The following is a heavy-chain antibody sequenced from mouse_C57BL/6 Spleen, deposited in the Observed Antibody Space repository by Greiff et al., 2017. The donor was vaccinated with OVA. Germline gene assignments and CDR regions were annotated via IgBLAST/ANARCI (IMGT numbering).Heavy chain of an antibody. J-gene: IGHJ4*01. D-gene: IGHD1-1*01. CDR2: IYPGSGNT. CDR3: ARELATYYAMDY. Sequence: QVQLQQSGAELVRPGASVKLSCKASGYTFTDYYINWVKQRPGQGLEWIARIYPGSGNTYYNEKFKGKATLTAEKSSSTAYMQLSSLTSEDSAVYFCARELATYYAMDYWGQGTSVTVSS. V-gene: IGHV1-76*01. CDR1: GYTFTDYY.